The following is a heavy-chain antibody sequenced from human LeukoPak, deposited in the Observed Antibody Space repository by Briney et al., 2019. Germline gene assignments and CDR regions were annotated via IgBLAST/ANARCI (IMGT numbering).Heavy chain of an antibody. CDR2: IIPILGIA. CDR3: ARDEGYSNYVAD. V-gene: IGHV1-69*04. J-gene: IGHJ4*02. Sequence: SVKVSCEASGGTFSSYAISWVRQAPGQGLEWMGRIIPILGIANYAQKFQGRVTITADKSTSTAYMELSSLRSEDTAVYYCARDEGYSNYVADWGQGTLVTVSS. CDR1: GGTFSSYA. D-gene: IGHD4-11*01.